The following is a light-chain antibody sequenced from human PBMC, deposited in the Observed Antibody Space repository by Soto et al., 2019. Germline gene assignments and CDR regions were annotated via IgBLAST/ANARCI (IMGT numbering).Light chain of an antibody. V-gene: IGLV1-40*01. CDR2: GTT. J-gene: IGLJ2*01. CDR1: TSNIGAGYD. Sequence: QLVLTQPPSVSGAPGRRVTISCTGSTSNIGAGYDVHWYQQLPGTAPKLLVHGTTYRPSGVPDRFSGSRSGTSASLAITGLQADDEATYYCHSYDSTLSGSIFGGGTQLTVL. CDR3: HSYDSTLSGSI.